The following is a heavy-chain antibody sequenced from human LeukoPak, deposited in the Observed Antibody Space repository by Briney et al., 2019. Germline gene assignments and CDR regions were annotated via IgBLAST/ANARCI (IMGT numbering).Heavy chain of an antibody. CDR2: IKQDGSEK. CDR1: GFTFSSYW. D-gene: IGHD5-18*01. CDR3: ARGLHPDAFDI. J-gene: IGHJ3*02. Sequence: GGSLRLSCAASGFTFSSYWMSWVRQAPGKGLEWVANIKQDGSEKYYVDSVEGRFTISRDNAKNSLYLQMNSLRAEDTAVYYCARGLHPDAFDIWGQGTMVTVSS. V-gene: IGHV3-7*01.